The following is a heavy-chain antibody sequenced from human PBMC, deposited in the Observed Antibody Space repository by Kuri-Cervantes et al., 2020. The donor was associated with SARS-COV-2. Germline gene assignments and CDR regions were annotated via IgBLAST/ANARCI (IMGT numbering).Heavy chain of an antibody. CDR3: ARMGWYFDL. J-gene: IGHJ2*01. V-gene: IGHV3-7*01. CDR1: GFIFSDYY. CDR2: IKQDGSEK. Sequence: GESLKISCAASGFIFSDYYMTWIRQGPGKRLEWVANIKQDGSEKYYVDSVKGRFTISRDNAKNSLYLQINSLRAEDTAVFYCARMGWYFDLWGRGTLVTVSS.